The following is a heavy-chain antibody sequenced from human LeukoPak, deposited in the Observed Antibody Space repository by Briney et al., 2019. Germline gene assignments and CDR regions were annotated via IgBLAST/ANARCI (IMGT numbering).Heavy chain of an antibody. D-gene: IGHD2-8*01. CDR3: ASEIALMVSGASTQPDYHYLDV. CDR2: MSQDESEK. J-gene: IGHJ6*03. CDR1: GVSFSSYW. V-gene: IGHV3-7*01. Sequence: GGCPRLSRAASGVSFSSYWMSGGREVPRKGREGGATMSQDESEKYHVDSVKGRFSISRDNAKNSLFLQMDSLSAEDTAVYYCASEIALMVSGASTQPDYHYLDVWGKGTTVTVSS.